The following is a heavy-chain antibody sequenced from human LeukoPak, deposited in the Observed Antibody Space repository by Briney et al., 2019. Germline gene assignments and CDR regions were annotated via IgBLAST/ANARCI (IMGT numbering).Heavy chain of an antibody. CDR2: ISYDVSNK. V-gene: IGHV3-30*18. CDR3: AKEYLIWFGDFDAFDI. Sequence: GGSLRLSCAASGFTFSTYGMHWVRQAPGKGLEWVAVISYDVSNKYYADSVKGRFTISRDNSKNTLYLQMNSLRAEDTAVYYCAKEYLIWFGDFDAFDIWRQGTMVTVSS. CDR1: GFTFSTYG. J-gene: IGHJ3*02. D-gene: IGHD3-10*01.